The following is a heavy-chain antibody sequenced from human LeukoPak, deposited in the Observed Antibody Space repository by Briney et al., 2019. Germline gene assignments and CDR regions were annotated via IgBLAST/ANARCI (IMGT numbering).Heavy chain of an antibody. V-gene: IGHV3-30*02. CDR3: AKGQGYYCDH. CDR1: GFTFSSVG. CDR2: IQFDGSNS. D-gene: IGHD3-22*01. J-gene: IGHJ4*02. Sequence: PGGSLRLSCAASGFTFSSVGMHWVRQAPGKGVEWAAFIQFDGSNSYYADSVKGRFTLSRDNSKNTLYLQMDSLRAEDTAIYYCAKGQGYYCDHWGQGTLVTVSS.